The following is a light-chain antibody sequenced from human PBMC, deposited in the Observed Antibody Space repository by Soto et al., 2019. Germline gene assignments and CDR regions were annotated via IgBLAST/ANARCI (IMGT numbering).Light chain of an antibody. CDR1: QSVSSN. V-gene: IGKV3-15*01. Sequence: EIVMTQSPATLSVSAGERATLSCRASQSVSSNLAWYQQKPGKAPRLLIYGASTRATGVPARFSGSGSGTEYSLTISSLQSDEVAVSYCQQYNNSPPWTFGPGTKVDIK. CDR3: QQYNNSPPWT. J-gene: IGKJ1*01. CDR2: GAS.